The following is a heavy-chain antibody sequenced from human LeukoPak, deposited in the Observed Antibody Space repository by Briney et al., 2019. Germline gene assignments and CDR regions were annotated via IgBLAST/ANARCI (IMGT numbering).Heavy chain of an antibody. V-gene: IGHV3-33*01. CDR3: ARDFGFSPSSGYSFDY. CDR1: GFTFSRYG. CDR2: IWYDGSNR. D-gene: IGHD3-22*01. Sequence: GGSLRLSCAASGFTFSRYGMHWVRQAPGKGLEWVAVIWYDGSNRQYVDSVKGRFTISRDNSKNTLYLQMNSLRADDTAVYYYARDFGFSPSSGYSFDYWGQGTLVTVSS. J-gene: IGHJ4*02.